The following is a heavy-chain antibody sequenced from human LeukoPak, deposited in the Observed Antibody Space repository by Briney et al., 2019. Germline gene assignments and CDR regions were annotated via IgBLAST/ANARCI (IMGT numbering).Heavy chain of an antibody. Sequence: GGSLRLSCAASGFTFSSYWMDWVRQAPGKGPEWVANIKQDGSEKYYVDSVKGRFTISRDNAKNSLYLQMNSLRAEDTAVYYCARAFYDSSGYYYPIGYWGQGTLVTVSS. CDR2: IKQDGSEK. D-gene: IGHD3-22*01. V-gene: IGHV3-7*04. J-gene: IGHJ4*02. CDR3: ARAFYDSSGYYYPIGY. CDR1: GFTFSSYW.